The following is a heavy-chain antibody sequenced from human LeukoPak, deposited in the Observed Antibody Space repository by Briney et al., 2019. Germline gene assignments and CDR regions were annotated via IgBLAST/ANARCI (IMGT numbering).Heavy chain of an antibody. V-gene: IGHV4-31*03. CDR2: MYYRGST. CDR3: ARSYGYGTNLDY. J-gene: IGHJ4*02. CDR1: GGSISSGNYY. D-gene: IGHD5-18*01. Sequence: SQTPSLTCTVSGGSISSGNYYWSWIRQHPGKGLEWIGYMYYRGSTYYNPSLKSRVTISVDTSKNQFSLKLSSVTAADTAVYYCARSYGYGTNLDYWGQGTLVTVSS.